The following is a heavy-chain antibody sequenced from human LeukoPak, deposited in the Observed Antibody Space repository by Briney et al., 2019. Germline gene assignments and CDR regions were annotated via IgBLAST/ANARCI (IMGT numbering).Heavy chain of an antibody. V-gene: IGHV3-23*01. Sequence: GGSLRLSCAASGFTFSSYAMSWVRQAPGKGLEWVSAISGSGGSTYYADSVKGRFTISRDNSKNTLYLQMNSLRAEDTAVYYCANLLSPRSTVPNFDYWGQGTLVTVSS. J-gene: IGHJ4*02. D-gene: IGHD2-2*01. CDR1: GFTFSSYA. CDR2: ISGSGGST. CDR3: ANLLSPRSTVPNFDY.